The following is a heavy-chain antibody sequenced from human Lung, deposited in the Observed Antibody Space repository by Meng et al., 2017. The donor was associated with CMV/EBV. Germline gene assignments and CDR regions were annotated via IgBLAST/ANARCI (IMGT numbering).Heavy chain of an antibody. CDR3: AKERPMYYDFWSGLDY. J-gene: IGHJ4*02. Sequence: GGSLRLSCAASGFTFSSYAMSWVRQDPGKGLEWVSAISGSGGSTYYADSVKGRFTISRDNSKNTLYLQMNSLRAEDTAVYYCAKERPMYYDFWSGLDYWGQGXLVTVSS. V-gene: IGHV3-23*01. CDR2: ISGSGGST. D-gene: IGHD3-3*01. CDR1: GFTFSSYA.